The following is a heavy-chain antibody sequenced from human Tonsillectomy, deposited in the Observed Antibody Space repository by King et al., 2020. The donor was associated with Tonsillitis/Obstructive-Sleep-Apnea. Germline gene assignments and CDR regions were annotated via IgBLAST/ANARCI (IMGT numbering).Heavy chain of an antibody. CDR2: ISFDGSNT. V-gene: IGHV3-30-3*01. J-gene: IGHJ6*02. CDR1: GFTFNSYL. CDR3: ARDVEVVGFDV. D-gene: IGHD3-22*01. Sequence: HVQLVESGGGVVQPGRSLRLSCAASGFTFNSYLMHWVRQAPGKGLEWVAVISFDGSNTYYVDSVKGRFTISRDNSKNSLYLQMNSLRPEDTAVYYCARDVEVVGFDVGGQGTSVTAAS.